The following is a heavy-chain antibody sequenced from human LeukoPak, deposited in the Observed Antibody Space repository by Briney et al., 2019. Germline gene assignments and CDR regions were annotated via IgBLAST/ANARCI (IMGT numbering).Heavy chain of an antibody. D-gene: IGHD3-9*01. CDR2: IRYDGSNK. CDR3: AKGRRVNYDILTGSASDAFDI. V-gene: IGHV3-30*02. J-gene: IGHJ3*02. CDR1: GFTFSSYG. Sequence: PGGPLRLSCAASGFTFSSYGMHWVRRAPGKGLEWVAFIRYDGSNKYYADSVKGRFTISRDNSKNTLYLQMNSLRAEDTAVYYCAKGRRVNYDILTGSASDAFDIWGQGTMVTVSS.